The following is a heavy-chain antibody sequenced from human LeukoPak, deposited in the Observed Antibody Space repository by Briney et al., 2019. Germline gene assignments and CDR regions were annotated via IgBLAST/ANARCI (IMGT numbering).Heavy chain of an antibody. CDR1: GFTLSNYW. CDR3: ARDGILGSHDS. CDR2: ITSDGSGT. D-gene: IGHD2-15*01. V-gene: IGHV3-74*01. Sequence: PGGSLRLSCAASGFTLSNYWMHWVRQAPGKGLVWVSHITSDGSGTSYADSVKGRFTISRDIPKNTLHLQMNSLRAEDTAIYYCARDGILGSHDSWGQGTLVTVSS. J-gene: IGHJ4*02.